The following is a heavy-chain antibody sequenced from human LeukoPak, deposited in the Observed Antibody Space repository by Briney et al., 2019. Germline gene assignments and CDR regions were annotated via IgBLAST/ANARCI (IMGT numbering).Heavy chain of an antibody. Sequence: GESLKISCRGSGYSFTSYWIGWVRQMPGQPLEWMGIIYPGDSNTRYSPSFQGQVTISADKSISTAYLQWSSLKASDTAMYYCARLVTTDPMFDYWGQGTLVTVSS. CDR1: GYSFTSYW. CDR2: IYPGDSNT. V-gene: IGHV5-51*01. J-gene: IGHJ4*02. CDR3: ARLVTTDPMFDY. D-gene: IGHD4-17*01.